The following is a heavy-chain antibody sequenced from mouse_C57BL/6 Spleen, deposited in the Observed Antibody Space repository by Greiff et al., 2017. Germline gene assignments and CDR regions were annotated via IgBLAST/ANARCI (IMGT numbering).Heavy chain of an antibody. J-gene: IGHJ2*01. V-gene: IGHV1-53*01. CDR1: GYTFTSYW. Sequence: QVQLQQPGTELVKPGASVKLSCKASGYTFTSYWMHWVKQRPGLGLEWIGNINPSNGGTNYNEKFKSKATLTVDKSSSTAYMQLSSLTSEDSAVYYCARDMVTTLDFDYWGQGTTLTVSS. D-gene: IGHD2-2*01. CDR3: ARDMVTTLDFDY. CDR2: INPSNGGT.